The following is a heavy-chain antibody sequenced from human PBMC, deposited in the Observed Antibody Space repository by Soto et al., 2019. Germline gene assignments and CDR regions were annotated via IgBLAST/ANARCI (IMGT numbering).Heavy chain of an antibody. J-gene: IGHJ6*02. CDR3: ATFTGYYYYYGMDV. Sequence: ASVKVSCKVSGYTLTELSMHWVRQAPGKGLEWMGGFDPEDGETIYAQKFQGRVTMTEDTSTDTAYMELSSLRSEDTVVYYCATFTGYYYYYGMDVWGQGTTVTVSS. CDR2: FDPEDGET. D-gene: IGHD3-16*01. V-gene: IGHV1-24*01. CDR1: GYTLTELS.